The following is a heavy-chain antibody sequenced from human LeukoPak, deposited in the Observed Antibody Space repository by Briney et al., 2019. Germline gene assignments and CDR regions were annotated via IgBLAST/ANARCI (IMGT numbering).Heavy chain of an antibody. D-gene: IGHD2-2*01. CDR3: AREGYQLLFGGGDAFDI. CDR2: ISSNGGST. V-gene: IGHV3-64*01. Sequence: GGSLRLSCAASGFTFSSYAMHWVRQAPGKGLEYVSAISSNGGSTYYANSVKGRFTISRDNSKNTLYLQMGSLRAEDMAVYYCAREGYQLLFGGGDAFDIWGQGTMVTVSS. J-gene: IGHJ3*02. CDR1: GFTFSSYA.